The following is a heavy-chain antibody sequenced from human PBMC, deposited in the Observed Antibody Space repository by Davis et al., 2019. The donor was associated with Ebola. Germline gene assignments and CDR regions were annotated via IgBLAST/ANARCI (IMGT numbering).Heavy chain of an antibody. CDR2: TYYRSKWFN. V-gene: IGHV6-1*01. J-gene: IGHJ2*01. D-gene: IGHD6-19*01. Sequence: MPSETLSLTCAISGDSVSSTSAAWTWIRQSPSRGLEWLGRTYYRSKWFNHYAVSLKGRITINPDTSKNQFSLQLNSVTPDDTAVYYCAREAVAGYWYFDLWGRGTLVTVSS. CDR1: GDSVSSTSAA. CDR3: AREAVAGYWYFDL.